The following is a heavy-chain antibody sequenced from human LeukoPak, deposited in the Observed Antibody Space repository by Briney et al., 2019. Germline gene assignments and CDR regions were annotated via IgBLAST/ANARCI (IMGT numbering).Heavy chain of an antibody. V-gene: IGHV3-23*01. CDR1: GFTFSSYA. CDR3: AELGITMIGGV. D-gene: IGHD3-10*02. CDR2: ISGTGGRT. Sequence: GGSLRLSCAASGFTFSSYAMNWVRQAPGKGLEWVSVISGTGGRTYYADSVKGRFTISRDNAKNSLYLQMNSLRAEDTAVYYCAELGITMIGGVWGKGTTVTVSS. J-gene: IGHJ6*04.